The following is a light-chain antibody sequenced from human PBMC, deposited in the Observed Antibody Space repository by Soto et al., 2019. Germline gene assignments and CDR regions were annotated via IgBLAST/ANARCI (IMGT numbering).Light chain of an antibody. Sequence: EIVMTQSPGTLSLSPGETATLSCRASQSVSSNYVAWFHQKPGQAPRLLIYGASSRATGVPARFSGSGSGTEFTLTISSLQSEDFAVYYCKQYKNWPPFTFGQGTRLEIK. V-gene: IGKV3D-15*01. CDR2: GAS. CDR1: QSVSSN. J-gene: IGKJ5*01. CDR3: KQYKNWPPFT.